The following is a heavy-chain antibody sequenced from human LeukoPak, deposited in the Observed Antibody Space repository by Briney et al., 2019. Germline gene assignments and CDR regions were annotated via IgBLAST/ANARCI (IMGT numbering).Heavy chain of an antibody. V-gene: IGHV1-69*13. J-gene: IGHJ3*02. Sequence: ASVKVSCKASGGTFSSYAISWVRQAPGQGLEWMGGIIPIFGAANYAQKFQGRVTITADESTSTAYMELSSLRSEDTAVYYCARVRTRILHNGDAFDIWGQGTMVTVSS. D-gene: IGHD2-15*01. CDR1: GGTFSSYA. CDR3: ARVRTRILHNGDAFDI. CDR2: IIPIFGAA.